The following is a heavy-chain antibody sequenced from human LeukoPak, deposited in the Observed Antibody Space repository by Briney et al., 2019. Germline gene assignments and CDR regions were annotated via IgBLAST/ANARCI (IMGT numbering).Heavy chain of an antibody. CDR2: IYHSGST. Sequence: SETLSLTCTVSGYSISSGYYWGWIRQPPGKGLEWIGSIYHSGSTYYNPSLKSRVTISVDTSKNQFSLKLSSVTAADTAVYYCARTGYSSSSFWFDPWGQGTLVTVSS. V-gene: IGHV4-38-2*02. D-gene: IGHD6-13*01. J-gene: IGHJ5*02. CDR3: ARTGYSSSSFWFDP. CDR1: GYSISSGYY.